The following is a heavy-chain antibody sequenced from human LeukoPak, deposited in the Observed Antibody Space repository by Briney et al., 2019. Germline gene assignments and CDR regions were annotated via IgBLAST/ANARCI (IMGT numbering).Heavy chain of an antibody. Sequence: GASVKVSCKATRGTFSSYAISWVRQAPGQGVEGMGGIIPIFGTGNYAQKLQCRVTITTDESTSTAYMELSSLISEDRAVYDCAREARTITIFGVTNEYYMDVWGKGTTVTVSS. V-gene: IGHV1-69*05. CDR1: RGTFSSYA. D-gene: IGHD3-3*01. CDR3: AREARTITIFGVTNEYYMDV. J-gene: IGHJ6*03. CDR2: IIPIFGTG.